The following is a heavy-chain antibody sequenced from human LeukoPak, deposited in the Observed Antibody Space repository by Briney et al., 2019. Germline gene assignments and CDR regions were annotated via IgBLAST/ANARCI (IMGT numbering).Heavy chain of an antibody. J-gene: IGHJ6*04. CDR3: ARGEVNDYYYYYGMDV. CDR1: GYTFTSYG. CDR2: ISAYNGNT. V-gene: IGHV1-18*01. D-gene: IGHD3-9*01. Sequence: EASVKVSCKASGYTFTSYGISWVRQAPGQGLEWMGWISAYNGNTNYAQKLQGRVTMTTDTSTSTAYMELRSLRSDDTAVYYCARGEVNDYYYYYGMDVWGKGTTVTVSS.